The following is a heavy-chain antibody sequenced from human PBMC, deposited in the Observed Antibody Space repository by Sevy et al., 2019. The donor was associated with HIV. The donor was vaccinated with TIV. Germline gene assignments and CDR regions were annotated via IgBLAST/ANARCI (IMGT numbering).Heavy chain of an antibody. J-gene: IGHJ3*02. Sequence: ASVKVSCKASGGTFSSYAISWVRQAPGQGLEWMGGIIPILGTANYAQKFQGRVTITADESTSTAYMELSSLRSEDTAVYYCASVDGGYYEHTDAFDIWGQGTMVTVSS. CDR2: IIPILGTA. V-gene: IGHV1-69*01. CDR1: GGTFSSYA. CDR3: ASVDGGYYEHTDAFDI. D-gene: IGHD3-22*01.